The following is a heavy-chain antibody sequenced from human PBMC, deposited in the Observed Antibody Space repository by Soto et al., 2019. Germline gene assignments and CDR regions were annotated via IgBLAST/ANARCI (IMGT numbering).Heavy chain of an antibody. CDR2: IYYSGNT. D-gene: IGHD2-15*01. Sequence: QVQLQESGPGLVKPSETLSLTCTVSGGSISGYYWSWIRQPPGKGLEWIGYIYYSGNTNYNPSLKSRVTLSVDTSKNQFSMKLTYVTAADTAVYYCARNWGCSGISCSKFDYWGQGTLVTVSS. V-gene: IGHV4-59*01. J-gene: IGHJ4*02. CDR3: ARNWGCSGISCSKFDY. CDR1: GGSISGYY.